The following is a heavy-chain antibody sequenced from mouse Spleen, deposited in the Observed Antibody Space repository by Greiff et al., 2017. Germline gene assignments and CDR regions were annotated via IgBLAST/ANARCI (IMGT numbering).Heavy chain of an antibody. CDR2: INPSSGYT. D-gene: IGHD2-5*01. J-gene: IGHJ4*01. Sequence: VQLQQSGAELAKPGASVKLSCKASGYTFTSYWMHWVKQRPGQGLEWIGHINPSSGYTKYNQKFKDKATLTADKSSSTAYMQLSSLTYEDSAVYYCATKEEAYYSNYEGKYYAMDYWGQGTSVTGSS. V-gene: IGHV1-7*01. CDR1: GYTFTSYW. CDR3: ATKEEAYYSNYEGKYYAMDY.